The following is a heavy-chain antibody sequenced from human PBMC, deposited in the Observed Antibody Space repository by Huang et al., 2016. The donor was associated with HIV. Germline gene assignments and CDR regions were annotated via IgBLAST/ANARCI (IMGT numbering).Heavy chain of an antibody. J-gene: IGHJ6*03. D-gene: IGHD7-27*01. CDR3: AHIGRLGNYYMDV. V-gene: IGHV2-5*02. CDR2: IYWDDDK. CDR1: GFSLNHKGVG. Sequence: QITLKESGPTVIKLTQTLTLTCSFSGFSLNHKGVGVGWIRQPPGKALEWLVLIYWDDDKRFTPSLKNRITITKDTSKNQVVFTMTNLDPMDTGTYYCAHIGRLGNYYMDVWGNGTTVTVSS.